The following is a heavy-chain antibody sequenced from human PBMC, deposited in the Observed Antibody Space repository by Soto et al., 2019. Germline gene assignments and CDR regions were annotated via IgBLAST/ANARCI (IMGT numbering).Heavy chain of an antibody. CDR1: GGSVSSSNYG. V-gene: IGHV4-39*01. CDR3: GSTVFPASNGFET. CDR2: MYYGGDT. J-gene: IGHJ5*02. Sequence: QLKLQESGPGLVKASATLSLTCDVSGGSVSSSNYGWAWIRQPPGQGLEWIGSMYYGGDTYYNPSRKSRVTTSINTSKNQFSLKRSSVTDADTSVHYCGSTVFPASNGFETWGQGTLVTVSS. D-gene: IGHD2-21*01.